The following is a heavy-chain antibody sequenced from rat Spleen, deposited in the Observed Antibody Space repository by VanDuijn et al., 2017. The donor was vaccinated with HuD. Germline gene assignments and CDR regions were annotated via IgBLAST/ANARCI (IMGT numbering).Heavy chain of an antibody. D-gene: IGHD1-12*03. CDR2: ISIGGCNT. CDR1: GFTYSKYV. J-gene: IGHJ2*01. CDR3: VKDMSYYDGYYHPFDY. V-gene: IGHV5S13*01. Sequence: EVQLVESGGGLVQTGRSLKLSCAASGFTYSKYVMAWVRQAPTRGLEWVASISIGGCNTYYRDSVMGRFTISRNNAKNTLYLQMDSLRSEDTATYYCVKDMSYYDGYYHPFDYWGQGVMVTVSS.